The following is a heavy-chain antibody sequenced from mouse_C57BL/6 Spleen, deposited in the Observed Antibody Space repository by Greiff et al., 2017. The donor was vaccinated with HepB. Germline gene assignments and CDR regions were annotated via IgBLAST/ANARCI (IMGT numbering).Heavy chain of an antibody. CDR1: GYTFTSYG. CDR3: ARDYYDWDWFAY. V-gene: IGHV1-81*01. J-gene: IGHJ3*01. Sequence: QVQLKQSGAELARPGASVKLSCKASGYTFTSYGISWVKQRTGQGLEWIGEFYPRSGNTYYNEKFKSKATLTADKSSSTAYMELRSLTSEDSAVYCCARDYYDWDWFAYWGQGTLVTVSA. D-gene: IGHD2-4*01. CDR2: FYPRSGNT.